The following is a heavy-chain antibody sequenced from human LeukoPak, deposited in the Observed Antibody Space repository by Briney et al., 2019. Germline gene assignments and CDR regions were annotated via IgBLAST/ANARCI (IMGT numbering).Heavy chain of an antibody. J-gene: IGHJ4*02. CDR1: GGSISSSSYY. V-gene: IGHV4-39*01. CDR2: FYYSGGT. D-gene: IGHD6-19*01. CDR3: VRRTIAVSKDAFDY. Sequence: PSETLSLTCTVSGGSISSSSYYWGWIGQPPGKGLEWIGSFYYSGGTYYNPSLKSRVTISVDTSKNQYSLKLSSVAAADTAVYYCVRRTIAVSKDAFDYWGQGTLDTVSS.